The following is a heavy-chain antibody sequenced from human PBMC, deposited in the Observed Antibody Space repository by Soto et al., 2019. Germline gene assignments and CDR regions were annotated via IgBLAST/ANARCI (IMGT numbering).Heavy chain of an antibody. CDR1: GFTFPKFW. CDR3: VRDMDPKSDFGDY. D-gene: IGHD2-21*02. CDR2: IKPDGSDQ. J-gene: IGHJ4*02. Sequence: EVQLVESGGGLVQPGGSLRLSCVAAGFTFPKFWMTWVRQASGKGLEWVANIKPDGSDQYYEDSVKGRVTISRDNARNSLFLQMNSLRAEDTAVYYCVRDMDPKSDFGDYWGQGTLVTVSS. V-gene: IGHV3-7*03.